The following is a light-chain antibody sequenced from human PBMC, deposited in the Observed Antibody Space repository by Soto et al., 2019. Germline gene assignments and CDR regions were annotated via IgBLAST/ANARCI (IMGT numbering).Light chain of an antibody. J-gene: IGLJ3*02. V-gene: IGLV1-44*01. CDR2: SNV. CDR3: AAWDGSLNGWV. CDR1: SSNIGSNT. Sequence: QSVLTQAPSVSGTPGQRVTISCSGSSSNIGSNTVSWYQQVPGTAPKVLIYSNVQRPSGVPDRFSGSKSGTSASRAIGGLQSEDEADYYCAAWDGSLNGWVFGGGTQLTVL.